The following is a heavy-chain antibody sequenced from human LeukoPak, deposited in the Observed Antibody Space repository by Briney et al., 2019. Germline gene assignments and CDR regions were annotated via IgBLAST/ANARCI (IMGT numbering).Heavy chain of an antibody. CDR2: IYYSGGT. D-gene: IGHD3-10*01. Sequence: PSETLSLTCTVSGGSISSYYWSWIRQPPGKGLEWIGYIYYSGGTNYNPSLKSRVTISVDTSKNQFSLKLSSVTAADTAVYYCARARSITMVRGVIITAFDIWGQGTMVTVSS. CDR1: GGSISSYY. CDR3: ARARSITMVRGVIITAFDI. V-gene: IGHV4-59*01. J-gene: IGHJ3*02.